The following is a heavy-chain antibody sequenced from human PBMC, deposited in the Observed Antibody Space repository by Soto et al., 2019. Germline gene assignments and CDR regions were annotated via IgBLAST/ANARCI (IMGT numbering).Heavy chain of an antibody. Sequence: GGSLRLSCAASGFTFSSYGMHWVRQAPGKGLEWVAVISYDGSNKYYADSVKGRFTISRDNSKNTLCLQMNSLRAEDTAVYYCAKVAGDSHPPDYWGQGTLVTVSS. CDR1: GFTFSSYG. CDR2: ISYDGSNK. V-gene: IGHV3-30*18. J-gene: IGHJ4*02. CDR3: AKVAGDSHPPDY. D-gene: IGHD7-27*01.